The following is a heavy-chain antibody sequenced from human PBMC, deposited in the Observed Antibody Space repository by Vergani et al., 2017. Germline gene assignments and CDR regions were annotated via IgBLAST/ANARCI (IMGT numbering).Heavy chain of an antibody. Sequence: EVQLVESGGGLVKPGGSLRLSCAASGFTFSSYSMNWVRQAPGKGLEWVSSISSSSSYIYYADSVKGRFTISRDNAKNSLYLQMSSLRADDTALYYCARDVHEDAFDLWGHGTMVTVSS. CDR3: ARDVHEDAFDL. V-gene: IGHV3-21*01. J-gene: IGHJ3*01. CDR2: ISSSSSYI. CDR1: GFTFSSYS.